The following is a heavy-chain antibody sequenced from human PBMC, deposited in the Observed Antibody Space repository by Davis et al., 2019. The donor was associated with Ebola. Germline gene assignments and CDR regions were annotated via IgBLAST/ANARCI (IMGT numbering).Heavy chain of an antibody. D-gene: IGHD5-18*01. Sequence: PGGPLRLSFEAPGSTSISYAMNWVRNAPGKGLEYVSAISSNGGSTYYADSVKGRFTIFRDNSKNTLYLQMGSLRAEDMAVYYCARGGYSYGPDDAFGIWGQGTMVTVSS. CDR3: ARGGYSYGPDDAFGI. CDR1: GSTSISYA. J-gene: IGHJ3*02. V-gene: IGHV3-64*02. CDR2: ISSNGGST.